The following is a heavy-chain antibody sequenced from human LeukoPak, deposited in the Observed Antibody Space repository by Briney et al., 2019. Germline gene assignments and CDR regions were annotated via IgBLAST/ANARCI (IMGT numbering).Heavy chain of an antibody. V-gene: IGHV1-3*01. CDR3: ARDRLGVAVAGPGWFDP. J-gene: IGHJ5*02. CDR2: INAGNGNT. CDR1: GYTFTSYA. Sequence: ASVKVSCKASGYTFTSYAMHWVRQAPGQRLEWMGWINAGNGNTKYSQKFQGRVTMTRDTSISTAYMELSRLRSDDTAVYYCARDRLGVAVAGPGWFDPWGQGTLVTVSS. D-gene: IGHD6-19*01.